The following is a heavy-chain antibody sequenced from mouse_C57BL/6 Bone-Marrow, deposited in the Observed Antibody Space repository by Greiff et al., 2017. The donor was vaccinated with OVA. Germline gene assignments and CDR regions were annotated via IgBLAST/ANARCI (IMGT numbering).Heavy chain of an antibody. V-gene: IGHV10-1*01. Sequence: EAGGGLVQPKGSLKLSCAASGFSFNTYAMNWVRQAPGKGLEWVARIRSKSNNYATYYADSVKDRFTISRDDSESMLYLQMNNLKTEDTAMYYCVRHRGDAMDYWGQGTSVTVSS. CDR2: IRSKSNNYAT. CDR3: VRHRGDAMDY. J-gene: IGHJ4*01. D-gene: IGHD3-3*01. CDR1: GFSFNTYA.